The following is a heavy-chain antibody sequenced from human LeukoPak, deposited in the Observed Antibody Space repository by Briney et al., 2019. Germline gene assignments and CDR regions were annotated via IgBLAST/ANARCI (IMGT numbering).Heavy chain of an antibody. CDR3: ARTYTLYYYYGMDV. CDR2: MNPNSGNT. D-gene: IGHD2-2*02. V-gene: IGHV1-8*01. CDR1: GYTFTSYD. J-gene: IGHJ6*02. Sequence: ASVKVSCKASGYTFTSYDINWVRQATGQGLKWMGWMNPNSGNTGYAQKFQGRVTMTRNTSISTAYMELSSLRSEDTAVYCCARTYTLYYYYGMDVWGQGTTVTVSS.